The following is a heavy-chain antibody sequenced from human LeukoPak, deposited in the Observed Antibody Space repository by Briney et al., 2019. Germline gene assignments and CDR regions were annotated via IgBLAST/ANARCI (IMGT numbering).Heavy chain of an antibody. CDR3: AIRPLDCSSTSCYTEAYYYMDV. CDR2: IIPILGIA. V-gene: IGHV1-69*02. Sequence: SVKVFCKASGGTFSSYTISWVRQAPGQGLEWMGRIIPILGIANYAQKFQGRVTITADKSTSTAYMELSSLRSEDTAVYYCAIRPLDCSSTSCYTEAYYYMDVWGKGTTVTVSS. J-gene: IGHJ6*03. D-gene: IGHD2-2*02. CDR1: GGTFSSYT.